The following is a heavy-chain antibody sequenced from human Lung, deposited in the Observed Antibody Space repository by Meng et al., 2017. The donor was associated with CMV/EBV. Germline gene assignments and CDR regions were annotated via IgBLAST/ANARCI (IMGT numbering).Heavy chain of an antibody. CDR3: ASFPPPGKQWLVTDY. J-gene: IGHJ4*02. V-gene: IGHV4-4*02. CDR1: GGSISGSNW. CDR2: IYHSGST. Sequence: QGQLPEAGPGPVEPSGTLSLTCAVSGGSISGSNWWSWVRQHPGKGLEWIGEIYHSGSTNYNPSLKSRVTISVDKSKNQFSLKLSSVTAADTAVYYCASFPPPGKQWLVTDYWGQGTLVTVSS. D-gene: IGHD6-19*01.